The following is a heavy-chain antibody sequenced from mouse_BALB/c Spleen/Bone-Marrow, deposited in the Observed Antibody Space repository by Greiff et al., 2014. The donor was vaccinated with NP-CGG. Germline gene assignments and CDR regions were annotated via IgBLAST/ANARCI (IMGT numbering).Heavy chain of an antibody. Sequence: VQLQQSGPELVKPGASVKVSCRTSGYSFTDYNIYWVKQSHGKSLEWIGYTDPYTGGASYNQKFKGKASLTVDKSSSSAFMHLNSLTSEDSAVYYCGRSGFPYWGQGTLVTVSA. CDR3: GRSGFPY. CDR1: GYSFTDYN. V-gene: IGHV1S135*01. J-gene: IGHJ3*01. CDR2: TDPYTGGA.